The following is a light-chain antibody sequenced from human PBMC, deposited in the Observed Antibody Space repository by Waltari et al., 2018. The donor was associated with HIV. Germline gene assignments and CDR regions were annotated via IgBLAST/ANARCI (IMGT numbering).Light chain of an antibody. CDR2: EVS. Sequence: QSALTQPASVSGSPGQSITIPCTGTSSDVGSYKLVSWYQQHPGKVPKLIIYEVSKRPSGVSYRFSGSKSGDTASLTISGLQAEDEADYYCCSYAGSSTLIFGGGTKLTVL. J-gene: IGLJ2*01. V-gene: IGLV2-23*02. CDR3: CSYAGSSTLI. CDR1: SSDVGSYKL.